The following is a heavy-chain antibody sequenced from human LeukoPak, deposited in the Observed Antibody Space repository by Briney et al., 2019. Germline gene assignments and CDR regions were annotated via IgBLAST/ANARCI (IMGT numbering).Heavy chain of an antibody. V-gene: IGHV4-34*01. J-gene: IGHJ4*02. Sequence: SETLSLTCAVYGGSFSGYYWSWIRQPPGKGLEWIGEINHSGSTNYNPSLKSRVTISVDTSKNQFSLKLSSVTAADTAVYYCARELDGSSCHQCGMGYWGQGTLVTVSS. D-gene: IGHD6-13*01. CDR3: ARELDGSSCHQCGMGY. CDR1: GGSFSGYY. CDR2: INHSGST.